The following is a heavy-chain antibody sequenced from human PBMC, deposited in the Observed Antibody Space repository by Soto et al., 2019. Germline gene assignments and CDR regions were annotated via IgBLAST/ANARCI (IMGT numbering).Heavy chain of an antibody. V-gene: IGHV3-30*18. CDR3: AKPHYSNYYYYYYGMDV. Sequence: PVGSLRLSCAASGFTFSSYGMHWVRQAPGKGLEWVAVISYDGSNKYYADSVKGRFTISRDNSKNTLYLQMNSLRAEDTAVYYCAKPHYSNYYYYYYGMDVWGQGTTVTVSS. J-gene: IGHJ6*02. D-gene: IGHD4-4*01. CDR1: GFTFSSYG. CDR2: ISYDGSNK.